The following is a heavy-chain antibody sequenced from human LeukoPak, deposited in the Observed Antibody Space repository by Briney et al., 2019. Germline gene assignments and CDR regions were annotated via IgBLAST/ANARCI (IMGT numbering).Heavy chain of an antibody. CDR2: ISNDGKKT. CDR1: GFTFSRYG. D-gene: IGHD4-17*01. V-gene: IGHV3-30*03. Sequence: PGGSLRLSCAASGFTFSRYGMHWVRQAPGKGLEWVAFISNDGKKTYFADSVKGRFTVPRDNSKNTLYLQVKSLRPEDTAVSYCARDDYGDISRNIYNWGQGTLVTVSS. J-gene: IGHJ4*02. CDR3: ARDDYGDISRNIYN.